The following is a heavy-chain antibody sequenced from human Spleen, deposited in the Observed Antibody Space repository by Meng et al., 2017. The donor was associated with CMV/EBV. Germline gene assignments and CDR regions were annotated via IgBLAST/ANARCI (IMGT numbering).Heavy chain of an antibody. CDR2: INPNSGDT. V-gene: IGHV1-2*02. CDR1: GYTFTGYF. CDR3: AREPSLLKTRRGGYDDY. J-gene: IGHJ4*02. D-gene: IGHD1-26*01. Sequence: ASVKVSCKASGYTFTGYFMHWVRQAPGQGLEWVGWINPNSGDTNYAQEFQGRVTMTRDTSISTASMELSSLRSDDTAVYYCAREPSLLKTRRGGYDDYWGQGTLVTVSS.